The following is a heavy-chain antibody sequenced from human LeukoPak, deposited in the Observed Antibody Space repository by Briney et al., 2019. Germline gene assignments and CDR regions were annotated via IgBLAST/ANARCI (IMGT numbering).Heavy chain of an antibody. Sequence: SETLSLTCTVSGGSISSYYWSWIRQPAGKGLEWIGRIYTSGSTNYNPSLKSRVTISIDTSKNQFSLKLSSVIAADTAVYYCARVERQLWLRYPSYWFDPWGEGTLVTVSS. D-gene: IGHD5-18*01. CDR2: IYTSGST. CDR3: ARVERQLWLRYPSYWFDP. J-gene: IGHJ5*02. V-gene: IGHV4-4*07. CDR1: GGSISSYY.